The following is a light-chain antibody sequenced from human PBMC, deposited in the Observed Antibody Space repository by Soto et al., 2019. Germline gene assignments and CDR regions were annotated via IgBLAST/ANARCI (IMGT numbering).Light chain of an antibody. CDR1: SSDAGGYDS. J-gene: IGLJ3*02. Sequence: QPVLTQPASVSGSPGQSVTISCTATSSDAGGYDSVSWYQQHPGKAPKLMIYEVSNRPSGVSNRFSGSKSGNTASLAISGLQAEDEADYYCSSFTIVSTLVFGGGTKVTVL. V-gene: IGLV2-14*01. CDR3: SSFTIVSTLV. CDR2: EVS.